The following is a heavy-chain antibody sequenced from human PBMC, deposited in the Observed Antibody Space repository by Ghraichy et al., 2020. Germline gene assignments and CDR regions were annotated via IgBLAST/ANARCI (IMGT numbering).Heavy chain of an antibody. CDR2: IYYSGST. Sequence: SETLSLTCTVSGGSISSGGYYWSWIRQHPGKGLEWIGYIYYSGSTYYNPSLKSRVTISVDTSKNQFSLKLSSVTAADTAVYYCARDSGTRRQPYNWFDPWGQGTLVTVSS. V-gene: IGHV4-31*03. D-gene: IGHD1-14*01. CDR1: GGSISSGGYY. CDR3: ARDSGTRRQPYNWFDP. J-gene: IGHJ5*02.